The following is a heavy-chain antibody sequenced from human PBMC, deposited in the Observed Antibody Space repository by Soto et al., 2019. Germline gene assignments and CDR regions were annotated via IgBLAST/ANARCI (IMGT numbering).Heavy chain of an antibody. V-gene: IGHV4-59*01. CDR1: GGSISSYY. CDR2: IYYSGST. D-gene: IGHD5-12*01. J-gene: IGHJ5*02. CDR3: ARDLKYSGYDSPWFDP. Sequence: TSETLSLTCTVSGGSISSYYWSWIRQPPGKGLEWIGYIYYSGSTNYNPSLKSRVTISVDTSKNQFSLKLSSVTAADTAVYYCARDLKYSGYDSPWFDPWGQGTLVTVS.